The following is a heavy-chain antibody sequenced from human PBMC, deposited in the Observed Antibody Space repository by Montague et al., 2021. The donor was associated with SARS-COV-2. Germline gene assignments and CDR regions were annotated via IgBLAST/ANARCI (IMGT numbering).Heavy chain of an antibody. V-gene: IGHV4-4*07. CDR2: IYGSGST. CDR3: AGAEAATGTPDDP. J-gene: IGHJ5*02. CDR1: GGSISSYY. D-gene: IGHD6-25*01. Sequence: SETLSLTCSVPGGSISSYYWSWIRQPAGKGLEWIGRIYGSGSTNYNSSLKSRVTLSVDSSENQFSLRLTSVTAADAAVYYCAGAEAATGTPDDPWGQGILVTVSS.